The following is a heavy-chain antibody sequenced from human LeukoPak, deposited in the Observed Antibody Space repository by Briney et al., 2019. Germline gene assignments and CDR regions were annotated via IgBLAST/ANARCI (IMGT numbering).Heavy chain of an antibody. V-gene: IGHV3-30*18. D-gene: IGHD3-10*01. CDR1: GFTFSSYG. J-gene: IGHJ6*02. CDR3: AKELRFGEFSYYGMDV. Sequence: PGRSLRLSCAASGFTFSSYGMHWVRQAPGKGLEWVAVISYDGSNKYYADSVKGRFTISRDNSKNALYLQMNSLRAEDTAVYYCAKELRFGEFSYYGMDVWGQGTTVTVSS. CDR2: ISYDGSNK.